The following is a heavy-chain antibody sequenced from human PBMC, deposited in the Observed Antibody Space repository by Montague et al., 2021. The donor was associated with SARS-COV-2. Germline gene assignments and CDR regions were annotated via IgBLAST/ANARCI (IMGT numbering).Heavy chain of an antibody. CDR2: IHYSGGT. V-gene: IGHV4-31*03. CDR1: GVSISSAASY. D-gene: IGHD1-1*01. Sequence: TLSLTCTVSGVSISSAASYWTWLRQHPGKGLEWIGYIHYSGGTYSNPSLRSRIAMSVDTSKNQLSLRLASLTATDAGMYFCAKVAGRSPSYFDSWGPGTLVTVSS. J-gene: IGHJ4*02. CDR3: AKVAGRSPSYFDS.